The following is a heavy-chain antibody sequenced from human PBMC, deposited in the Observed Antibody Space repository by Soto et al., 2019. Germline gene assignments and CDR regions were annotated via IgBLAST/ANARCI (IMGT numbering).Heavy chain of an antibody. Sequence: QVQLQESGPGLVKPSQTLSLTCTVSGDSISSGGYYWSWIRQHPGKGLEWIGYIYYSGSTYYNPSLKSRVTISVDTSKNQFSLKLSSVTAADTAVYYCARRRDTYYYYGMDVWGQGTTVTVSS. CDR2: IYYSGST. CDR1: GDSISSGGYY. CDR3: ARRRDTYYYYGMDV. D-gene: IGHD5-18*01. J-gene: IGHJ6*02. V-gene: IGHV4-31*03.